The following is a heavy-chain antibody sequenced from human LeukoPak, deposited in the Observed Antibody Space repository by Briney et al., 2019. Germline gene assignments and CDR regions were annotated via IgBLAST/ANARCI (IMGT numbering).Heavy chain of an antibody. D-gene: IGHD2-21*01. CDR3: ARDHILNAFDI. J-gene: IGHJ3*02. CDR1: GFTFSSYH. CDR2: ISTSRNYI. V-gene: IGHV3-21*01. Sequence: GGSLRLSCVVSGFTFSSYHMNWVRQAPGKGLEWVSSISTSRNYIYYADSVTGRFTISRDNAKNSLYLQMNSLRAEDTAVYYCARDHILNAFDIWGQGTMVTVSS.